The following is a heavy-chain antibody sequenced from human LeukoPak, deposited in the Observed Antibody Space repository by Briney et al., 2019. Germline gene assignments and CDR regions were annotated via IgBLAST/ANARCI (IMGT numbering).Heavy chain of an antibody. J-gene: IGHJ4*02. D-gene: IGHD2-2*01. CDR3: ARDGCTTTTCTSLGGFNH. V-gene: IGHV3-7*01. CDR1: GFTFSDFW. CDR2: INQDESEK. Sequence: GGPLRLSCAASGFTFSDFWMSWLREGPGQGLEWVASINQDESEKRFVDSVKGRFTISRDNAKNSLFLQMNSLRAEDTAVYFCARDGCTTTTCTSLGGFNHWAQGTLVTVSS.